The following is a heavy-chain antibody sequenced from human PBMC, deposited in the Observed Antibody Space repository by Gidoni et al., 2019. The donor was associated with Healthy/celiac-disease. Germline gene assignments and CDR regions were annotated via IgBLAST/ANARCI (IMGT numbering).Heavy chain of an antibody. J-gene: IGHJ6*02. D-gene: IGHD3-16*01. CDR1: YG. V-gene: IGHV3-30*18. Sequence: YGMHWVRQAPGKGLEWVAVISYDGSNKYYADSVKGRFTISRDNSKNTLYLQMNSLRAEDTAVYYCAKDFPAPLGDYVWGSYPNYGMDVWGQGTTVTVSS. CDR2: ISYDGSNK. CDR3: AKDFPAPLGDYVWGSYPNYGMDV.